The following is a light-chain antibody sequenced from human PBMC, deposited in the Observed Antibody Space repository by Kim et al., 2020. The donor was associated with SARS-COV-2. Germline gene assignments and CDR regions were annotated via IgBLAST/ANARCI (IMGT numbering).Light chain of an antibody. V-gene: IGLV3-1*01. CDR1: KLGDKY. CDR3: QAWDAGV. Sequence: SYELTQPPSVSVSPGQTASITCSGDKLGDKYACWYQQKPGQSPVLVIYQDSKRPSGIPERFSGSNSGNTATLTISETQAMDEADYYCQAWDAGVFGGGTQLTVL. J-gene: IGLJ2*01. CDR2: QDS.